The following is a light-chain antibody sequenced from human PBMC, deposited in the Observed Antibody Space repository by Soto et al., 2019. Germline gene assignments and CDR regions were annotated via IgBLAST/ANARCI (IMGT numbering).Light chain of an antibody. CDR3: ATWNDGVFV. J-gene: IGLJ1*01. CDR1: TCNIGRST. V-gene: IGLV1-44*01. CDR2: SNT. Sequence: QSVLTQPPSASGTPGQRVTISWAGSTCNIGRSTVSWYQQFPGAAPKLLIYSNTQRPLGVPVRFSGSKSDTSASLAISGLQSEDEADYYCATWNDGVFVFGIGTKFTVL.